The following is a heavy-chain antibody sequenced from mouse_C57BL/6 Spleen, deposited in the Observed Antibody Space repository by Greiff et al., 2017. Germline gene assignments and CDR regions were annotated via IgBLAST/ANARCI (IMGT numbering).Heavy chain of an antibody. CDR1: GYTFTSYW. CDR3: ARGWEFYGSSYAMDY. V-gene: IGHV1-64*01. CDR2: IHLNSGST. Sequence: QVQLQQPGAELVKPGASVKLSCKASGYTFTSYWMHWVKQRPGQGLEWIGMIHLNSGSTNYNEKFKSKATLTVDKSSSTAYMQLSSLTSEDSAVYYCARGWEFYGSSYAMDYWGQGTSVTVSS. J-gene: IGHJ4*01. D-gene: IGHD1-1*01.